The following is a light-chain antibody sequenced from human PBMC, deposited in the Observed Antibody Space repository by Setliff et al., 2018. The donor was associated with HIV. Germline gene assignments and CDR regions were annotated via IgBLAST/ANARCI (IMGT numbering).Light chain of an antibody. J-gene: IGLJ1*01. Sequence: QSALTQPASVSGSPGQSITFSCTGTSSDVGYYNYVAWFQQHPGKAPKLMIYDVSKWPSGASNRFSGSKSGNTASLTISGLQAEDEADYYCSSYTTSSTLYVFGPGTKVTVL. CDR1: SSDVGYYNY. CDR2: DVS. V-gene: IGLV2-14*03. CDR3: SSYTTSSTLYV.